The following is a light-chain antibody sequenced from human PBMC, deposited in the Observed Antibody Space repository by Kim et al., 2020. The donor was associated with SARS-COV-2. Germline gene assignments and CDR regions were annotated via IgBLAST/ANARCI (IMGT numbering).Light chain of an antibody. J-gene: IGKJ4*01. CDR1: QSINGY. CDR3: QHYNGYPIT. CDR2: KTS. V-gene: IGKV1-5*03. Sequence: ASVGARVTFTCRASQSINGYLAWYQQKPGKAPKLLIYKTSSLQSGGPTRFSGRGSDTYFTLTITSLQTEDSETYYCQHYNGYPITFGGGTKVDIK.